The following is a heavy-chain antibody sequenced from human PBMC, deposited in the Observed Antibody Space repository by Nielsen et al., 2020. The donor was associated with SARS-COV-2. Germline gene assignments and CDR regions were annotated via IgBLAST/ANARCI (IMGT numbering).Heavy chain of an antibody. Sequence: WIRQPPGKGLEYVSAISSNGGSTYYADSVKGRFTISRDNAKNSLYLQMNSLRAEDTAVYYCARLMDYYDSSGPFDYWGQGTLVTVSS. CDR3: ARLMDYYDSSGPFDY. J-gene: IGHJ4*02. V-gene: IGHV3-64*04. CDR2: ISSNGGST. D-gene: IGHD3-22*01.